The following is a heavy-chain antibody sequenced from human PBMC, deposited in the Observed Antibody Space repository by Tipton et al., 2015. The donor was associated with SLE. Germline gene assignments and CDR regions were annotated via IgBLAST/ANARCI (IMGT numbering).Heavy chain of an antibody. CDR1: GFTFGDYA. CDR2: IRSKAYGGTT. D-gene: IGHD3-3*01. V-gene: IGHV3-49*04. J-gene: IGHJ4*02. Sequence: SLRLSCTASGFTFGDYAMSWVRQAPGKGLEWVGFIRSKAYGGTTEYAASVKGRFTISRDDSKSIAYLQMNSLKTEDTAVYYCTRAPGITIFGVVFYHFDYWGQGTLVTVSS. CDR3: TRAPGITIFGVVFYHFDY.